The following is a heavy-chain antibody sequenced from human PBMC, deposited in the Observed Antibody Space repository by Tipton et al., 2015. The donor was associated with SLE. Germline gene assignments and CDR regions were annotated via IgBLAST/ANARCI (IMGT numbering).Heavy chain of an antibody. D-gene: IGHD3-22*01. CDR1: GGSISSGGYS. Sequence: TLSLTCAVPGGSISSGGYSWSWIRQPPGKGLEWIGYIYHSGSTYYNPSLKSRVTISVDRSKNQFSLKLSSVTAADTAVYYCARGGYYYHSGGDFDLWGRGTLVTVSS. CDR2: IYHSGST. CDR3: ARGGYYYHSGGDFDL. J-gene: IGHJ2*01. V-gene: IGHV4-30-2*01.